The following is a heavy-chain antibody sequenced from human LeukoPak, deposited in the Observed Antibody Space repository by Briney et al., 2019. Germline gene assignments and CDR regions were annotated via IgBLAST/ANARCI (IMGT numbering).Heavy chain of an antibody. J-gene: IGHJ4*02. D-gene: IGHD3-3*01. CDR3: ATNTGETYYDFWSGYSPTDY. CDR2: ISSSSSYI. CDR1: GFTFSSYS. V-gene: IGHV3-21*04. Sequence: GGSLRLSCAASGFTFSSYSMNWVRQAPGKGLEWVSSISSSSSYIYYADSVKGRFTISRDNARNSLYLQMNSLRAEDTAVYYCATNTGETYYDFWSGYSPTDYWGQGTLVTVSS.